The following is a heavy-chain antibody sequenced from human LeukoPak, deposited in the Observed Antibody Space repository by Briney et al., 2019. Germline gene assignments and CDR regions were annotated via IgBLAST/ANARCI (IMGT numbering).Heavy chain of an antibody. CDR3: ARRTDSGSWYFDL. D-gene: IGHD6-6*01. J-gene: IGHJ2*01. CDR2: IYYSGST. V-gene: IGHV4-59*01. Sequence: SKTLSLTCTVSGGSISNYYWSWIRQPPGMGLEWIGNIYYSGSTNYNPSLKSRVTISVETSKNQFSLKLSSVTAADTAVYYCARRTDSGSWYFDLWGRGTLVTVSS. CDR1: GGSISNYY.